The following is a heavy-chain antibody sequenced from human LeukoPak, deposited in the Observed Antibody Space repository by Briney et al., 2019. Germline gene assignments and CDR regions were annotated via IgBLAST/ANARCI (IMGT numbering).Heavy chain of an antibody. J-gene: IGHJ3*02. CDR3: ARSDVDLVAKILAFDI. CDR2: IIPIFGTE. D-gene: IGHD5-12*01. Sequence: ASVKVSCKASGGTFNNYAISWVRQAPGQGLEWMEGIIPIFGTENYAQKFQGRVTITTDESTSTAYMELSSLRSEDTAVYYCARSDVDLVAKILAFDIWGQGTVVTVSS. CDR1: GGTFNNYA. V-gene: IGHV1-69*05.